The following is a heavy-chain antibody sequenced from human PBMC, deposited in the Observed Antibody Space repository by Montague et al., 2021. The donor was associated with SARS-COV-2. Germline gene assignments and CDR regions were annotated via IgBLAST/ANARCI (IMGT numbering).Heavy chain of an antibody. J-gene: IGHJ4*02. CDR1: GGSISSSSYY. CDR3: ARDTYYSDCCQKFDY. V-gene: IGHV4-39*01. D-gene: IGHD4-11*01. CDR2: IYYSGST. Sequence: SETLSLTCTVSGGSISSSSYYWGWIRQPPGKGLEWIGSIYYSGSTYYNPSLQSRVTISVDTSKKQFSLKLSSVTAADTAVYYCARDTYYSDCCQKFDYWGQGTLVTVSS.